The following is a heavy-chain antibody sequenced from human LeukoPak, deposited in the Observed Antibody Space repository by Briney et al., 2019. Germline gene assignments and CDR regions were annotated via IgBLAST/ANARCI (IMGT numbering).Heavy chain of an antibody. D-gene: IGHD3-22*01. CDR1: GYTFTSYD. CDR3: ARGQGWSSGTRGYYYYMDV. J-gene: IGHJ6*03. Sequence: ASVKVSCKASGYTFTSYDFNWVRQATGQGLEWMGWMNPNSGNTGYAQKFQGRVTMTRNTSISTAYMELSSLRSEDTAVYYCARGQGWSSGTRGYYYYMDVWGKGTTVTVSS. CDR2: MNPNSGNT. V-gene: IGHV1-8*01.